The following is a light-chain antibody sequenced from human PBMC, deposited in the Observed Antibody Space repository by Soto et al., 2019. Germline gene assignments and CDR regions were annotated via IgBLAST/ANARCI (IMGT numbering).Light chain of an antibody. J-gene: IGLJ1*01. CDR3: SSYTDSRTYV. CDR2: DVS. CDR1: SSDVGGYNY. Sequence: QSVLTQPASVSGSPGQSITISCTGTSSDVGGYNYVSWYQHHPGKAPKLMIFDVSNRPSGVSNRFSGSKSGNTASLTISGLQADDEADYSCSSYTDSRTYVFGTGTKVTVL. V-gene: IGLV2-14*03.